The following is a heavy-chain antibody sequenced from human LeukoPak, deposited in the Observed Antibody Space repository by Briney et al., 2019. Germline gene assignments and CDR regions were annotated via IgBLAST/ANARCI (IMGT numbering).Heavy chain of an antibody. Sequence: GGSLRLSCAASGFTFSSYWMHWVRQAPGKGLVWVSHINSDGSTTNYADSVKGRFTISRDNAKNTLYLQMNSLRAEDTAVYYCARDYGDYVFDYWGQGTLVTVSS. CDR2: INSDGSTT. J-gene: IGHJ4*02. V-gene: IGHV3-74*01. CDR1: GFTFSSYW. D-gene: IGHD4-17*01. CDR3: ARDYGDYVFDY.